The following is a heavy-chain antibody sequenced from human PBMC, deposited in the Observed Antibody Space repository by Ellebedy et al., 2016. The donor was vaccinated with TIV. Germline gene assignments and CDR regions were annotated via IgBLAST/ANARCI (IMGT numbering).Heavy chain of an antibody. D-gene: IGHD3-3*01. CDR2: IDPNSGGT. J-gene: IGHJ4*02. CDR1: GSTLTGYY. Sequence: ASVKVSXXASGSTLTGYYIHWVRQAPGQGLEWMGWIDPNSGGTNYQQKFKGRLTMTRDTSISTAYMELSGLRSDDTAVYYCAQTRDYDFWSGYEGPLDYWGQGTLVTVSS. CDR3: AQTRDYDFWSGYEGPLDY. V-gene: IGHV1-2*02.